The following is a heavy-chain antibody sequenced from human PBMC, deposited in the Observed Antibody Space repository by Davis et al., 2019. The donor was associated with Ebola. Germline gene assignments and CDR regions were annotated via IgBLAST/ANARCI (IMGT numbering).Heavy chain of an antibody. CDR1: GYTFTNYG. CDR3: ARDRGMIAAAGYFDD. J-gene: IGHJ4*02. D-gene: IGHD6-13*01. Sequence: ASVKVSCKASGYTFTNYGITWVRQARGQGLEWMGWSSAYNGNTSYAQKLQGRLTMTTDSSTNTAYMELTSPRSDDTAVYYCARDRGMIAAAGYFDDWGQGTLVTVSS. CDR2: SSAYNGNT. V-gene: IGHV1-18*01.